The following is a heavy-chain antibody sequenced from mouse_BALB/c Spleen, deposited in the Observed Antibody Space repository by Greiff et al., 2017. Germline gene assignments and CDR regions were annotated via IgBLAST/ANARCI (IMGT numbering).Heavy chain of an antibody. CDR2: INPSTGYT. Sequence: QVQLQQSGAELAKPGASVKMSCKASGYTFTSYWMHWVKQRPGQGLEWIGYINPSTGYTEYNQKFKDKATLTADKSSSTAYMQLSSLTSEDAAVYYCARSTTVVASEDDWGQGTTLTVSS. CDR1: GYTFTSYW. V-gene: IGHV1-7*01. J-gene: IGHJ2*01. CDR3: ARSTTVVASEDD. D-gene: IGHD1-1*01.